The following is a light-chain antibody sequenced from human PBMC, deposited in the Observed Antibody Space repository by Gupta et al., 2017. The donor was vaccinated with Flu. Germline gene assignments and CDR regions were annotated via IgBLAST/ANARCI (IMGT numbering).Light chain of an antibody. Sequence: IQLTQSPSSLSASVGDRVTIACRASQNIASYLHWYQQRPGKAPKLLIYAISNLQSGVPPRFSGSGSGTDFTLTISSLQPEHFATYYCQQSFCTSMYSFAQGTRVEIK. J-gene: IGKJ2*03. V-gene: IGKV1-39*01. CDR3: QQSFCTSMYS. CDR1: QNIASY. CDR2: AIS.